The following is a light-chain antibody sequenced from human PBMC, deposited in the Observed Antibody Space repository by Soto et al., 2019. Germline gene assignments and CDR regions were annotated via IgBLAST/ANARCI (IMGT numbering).Light chain of an antibody. CDR1: QSVTSSS. Sequence: EIVLTQSPGTLSLSPGDRATLSCRASQSVTSSSLAWYQSKPGQSPRLLIYGASSSATGIPVRFSGGGSGTDFTHTISGLETEDVAVYYCHQDCSSPFAFGPWTKVD. CDR3: HQDCSSPFA. V-gene: IGKV3-20*01. J-gene: IGKJ3*01. CDR2: GAS.